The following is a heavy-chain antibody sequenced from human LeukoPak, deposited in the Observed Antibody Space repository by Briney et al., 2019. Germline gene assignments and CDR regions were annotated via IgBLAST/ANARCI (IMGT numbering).Heavy chain of an antibody. CDR2: IGGSGTTI. V-gene: IGHV3-48*01. J-gene: IGHJ4*02. CDR1: GFTFSTYS. Sequence: GGSLRLSCAASGFTFSTYSMNWVRQAPGKGLEWISHIGGSGTTIYYADSVKGRFTISRDNTKNSLYLQMNSLRAEDTAVYYCARLYYYGSGSYYFDYWGQGTLVTVSS. CDR3: ARLYYYGSGSYYFDY. D-gene: IGHD3-10*01.